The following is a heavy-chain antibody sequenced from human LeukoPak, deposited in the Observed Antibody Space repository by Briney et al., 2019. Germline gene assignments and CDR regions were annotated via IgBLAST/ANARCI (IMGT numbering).Heavy chain of an antibody. D-gene: IGHD3-16*02. J-gene: IGHJ4*02. CDR1: GGSFSGYY. Sequence: SETLSLTCAVYGGSFSGYYRSWIRQPPGKGLEWIGEINHSGSTNYNPSLKSRVTISVDTSKNQFSLKLSSVTAADTAVYYCARGPYVWGSYRTFDYWGQGTLVTVSS. CDR2: INHSGST. V-gene: IGHV4-34*01. CDR3: ARGPYVWGSYRTFDY.